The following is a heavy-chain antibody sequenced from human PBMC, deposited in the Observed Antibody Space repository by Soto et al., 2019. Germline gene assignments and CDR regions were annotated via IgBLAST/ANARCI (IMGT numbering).Heavy chain of an antibody. CDR3: ARGADYYDSSGYYPRWGYFDY. V-gene: IGHV3-53*01. J-gene: IGHJ4*02. CDR1: GFTVSSNY. D-gene: IGHD3-22*01. Sequence: GGSLRLSCAASGFTVSSNYMSWVRQGPGKGLEWVSVIYSGGSTYYADSVKGRFTISRDNSKNTLYLQMDSLRAEDTAVYYCARGADYYDSSGYYPRWGYFDYWGQGTLVTVSS. CDR2: IYSGGST.